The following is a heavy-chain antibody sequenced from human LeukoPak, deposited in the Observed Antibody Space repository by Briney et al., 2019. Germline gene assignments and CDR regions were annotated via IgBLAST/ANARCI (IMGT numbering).Heavy chain of an antibody. J-gene: IGHJ4*02. Sequence: SQTLSLTCAISGDSVSSTRATWNWLRQSPSRGLEWLGRTYYRSKWSNDYAVSVESRLTTNPDTSKNHFSLQLNFVTPEDAAVYFCARAHDVIFDYWGQGTVVTVSS. CDR3: ARAHDVIFDY. V-gene: IGHV6-1*01. D-gene: IGHD3-16*01. CDR1: GDSVSSTRAT. CDR2: TYYRSKWSN.